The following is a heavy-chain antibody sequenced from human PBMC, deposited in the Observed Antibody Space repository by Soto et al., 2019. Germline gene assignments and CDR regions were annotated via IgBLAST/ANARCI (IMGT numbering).Heavy chain of an antibody. CDR2: INPNSGGT. V-gene: IGHV1-2*04. D-gene: IGHD1-1*01. J-gene: IGHJ6*02. CDR3: AGGYNWNDHERYYYGMDV. CDR1: GYTFTGYY. Sequence: ASVKVSCKASGYTFTGYYMHWVRQAPGQGLEWMGWINPNSGGTNYAQKFQGWVTMTRDTSISTAYMELSRLRSDDTAVYYCAGGYNWNDHERYYYGMDVWGQGTTVTVSS.